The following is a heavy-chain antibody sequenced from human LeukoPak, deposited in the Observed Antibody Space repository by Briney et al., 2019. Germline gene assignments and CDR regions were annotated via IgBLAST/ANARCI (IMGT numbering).Heavy chain of an antibody. Sequence: PSETLSLTCTVFGGSISSYYWSWIRQPPGKGLEWIGYIYYSGSTNYNPSLKSRVTISVDTSKNQFSLKLSSVTAADTAVYYCASQRTYYDFWSGSDDYFDYWGQGTLVTVSS. J-gene: IGHJ4*02. D-gene: IGHD3-3*01. CDR3: ASQRTYYDFWSGSDDYFDY. CDR1: GGSISSYY. CDR2: IYYSGST. V-gene: IGHV4-59*08.